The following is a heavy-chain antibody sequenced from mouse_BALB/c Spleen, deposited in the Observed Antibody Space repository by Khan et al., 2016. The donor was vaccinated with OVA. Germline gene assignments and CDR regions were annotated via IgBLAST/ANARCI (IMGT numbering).Heavy chain of an antibody. CDR1: GYSFTGYF. Sequence: EVQLVESGPVLVRPGASVKISCKASGYSFTGYFMNWMMQSHGKSLEWIGRINPHIGETFYNQRFKDKATLTVDESSSTAHMELRSLASEDSAVYYCTRIYRSDFDYWGQGTTLTVSS. D-gene: IGHD1-1*01. V-gene: IGHV1-20*02. J-gene: IGHJ2*01. CDR2: INPHIGET. CDR3: TRIYRSDFDY.